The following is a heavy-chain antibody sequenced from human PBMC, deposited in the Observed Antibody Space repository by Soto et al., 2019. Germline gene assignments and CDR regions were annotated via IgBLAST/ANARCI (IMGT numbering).Heavy chain of an antibody. CDR3: VRNPLGETGGIDH. CDR2: IDSSSVYI. D-gene: IGHD3-16*01. J-gene: IGHJ5*02. CDR1: GFSFSDYS. Sequence: EVQLVESGGGLVKPGGSLRLSCAASGFSFSDYSMNWVRQAPGKRLEWVSSIDSSSVYIYYADSLKGRFTISRDNAKNSRYRQRNSLEAEDPAGYYFVRNPLGETGGIDHWGQETLVTVPS. V-gene: IGHV3-21*02.